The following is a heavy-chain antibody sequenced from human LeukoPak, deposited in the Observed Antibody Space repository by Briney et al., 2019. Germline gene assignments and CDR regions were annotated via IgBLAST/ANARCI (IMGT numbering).Heavy chain of an antibody. Sequence: GGSLRLSCVASGFTFSIYSMSWVRQAPGKGPEWVSDIDSGGRTYFGDSVKGRFTISRDDSKNTLYLQMSSLRSEDTAVYYCATERATAPYYKYYFDYWGQGTLVTVSS. CDR3: ATERATAPYYKYYFDY. CDR1: GFTFSIYS. CDR2: IDSGGRT. V-gene: IGHV3-23*01. J-gene: IGHJ4*02. D-gene: IGHD3-22*01.